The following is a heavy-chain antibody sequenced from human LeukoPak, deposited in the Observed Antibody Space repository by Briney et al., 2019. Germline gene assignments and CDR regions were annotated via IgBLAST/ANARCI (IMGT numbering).Heavy chain of an antibody. CDR2: ISARGTST. Sequence: GGSLRLSCAPSAFTFSSYAMSWVRQAPGKGLEWLSGISARGTSTYRADSARGRFTTSRDNSKNRDNSTNTLYLQMNSLRAEVTGVYYCAGGDRYCYFDLGGRGTLVTVSS. V-gene: IGHV3-23*01. CDR3: AGGDRYCYFDL. D-gene: IGHD4-17*01. CDR1: AFTFSSYA. J-gene: IGHJ2*01.